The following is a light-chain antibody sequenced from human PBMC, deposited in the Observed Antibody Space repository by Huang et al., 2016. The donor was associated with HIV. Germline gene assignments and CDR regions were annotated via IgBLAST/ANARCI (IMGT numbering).Light chain of an antibody. CDR3: QQSYFTPLT. Sequence: DIQMTQSPSSLSASVGDRVTITCRASQTITTYLSWYQQKPGKAPKLLIYCASSLHSGVPSRVSGSGSGTDFTLTISSLQPEDFATYYCQQSYFTPLTFGGGTRLEIK. V-gene: IGKV1-39*01. CDR2: CAS. J-gene: IGKJ4*01. CDR1: QTITTY.